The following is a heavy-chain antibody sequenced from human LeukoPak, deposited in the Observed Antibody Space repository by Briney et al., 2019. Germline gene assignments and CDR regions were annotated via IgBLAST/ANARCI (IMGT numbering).Heavy chain of an antibody. Sequence: PGGSLRLSCAASGFTFSSYWMNWARQAPGKGLEWVASINHNGNVNYYVDSVKGRFTISRDNAENSLHLQMNSLRAEDTAVYYCVRDGGRYSYASDWGQGTMVIVSS. J-gene: IGHJ3*01. D-gene: IGHD5-18*01. CDR3: VRDGGRYSYASD. V-gene: IGHV3-7*01. CDR1: GFTFSSYW. CDR2: INHNGNVN.